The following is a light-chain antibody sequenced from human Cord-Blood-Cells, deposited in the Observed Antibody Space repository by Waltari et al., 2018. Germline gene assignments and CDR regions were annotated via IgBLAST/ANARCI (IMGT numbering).Light chain of an antibody. CDR2: DVS. CDR1: SSDVGGYNY. V-gene: IGLV2-14*01. Sequence: QSALTQPASVSGSPGQSITISCTGTSSDVGGYNYVSWYQQHPGKAPKLMIYDVSNRPLGVSNRFSGAKSGNTASLTSSGLQAEDEADYYCSSYTSSSTEVFGGGTKLTVL. CDR3: SSYTSSSTEV. J-gene: IGLJ2*01.